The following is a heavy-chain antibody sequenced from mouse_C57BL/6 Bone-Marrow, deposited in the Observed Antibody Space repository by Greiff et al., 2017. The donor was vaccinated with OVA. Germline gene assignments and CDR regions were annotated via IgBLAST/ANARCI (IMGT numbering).Heavy chain of an antibody. CDR2: INPNYGTT. V-gene: IGHV1-39*01. CDR1: GYSFTDYN. CDR3: ATSSLYGSRPYYFDY. D-gene: IGHD1-1*01. J-gene: IGHJ2*01. Sequence: VQLQQSGPELVKPGASVKISCKASGYSFTDYNMNWVKQSNGKSLEWIGVINPNYGTTSYNQTFTGKATLTVDQSSSTDNMQLTSLTSVDSAVYYCATSSLYGSRPYYFDYWGQGTTLTVSS.